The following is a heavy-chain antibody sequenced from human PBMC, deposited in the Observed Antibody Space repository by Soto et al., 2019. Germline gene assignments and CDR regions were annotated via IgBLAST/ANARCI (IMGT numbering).Heavy chain of an antibody. CDR1: GGTFSSYA. J-gene: IGHJ5*02. D-gene: IGHD6-6*01. V-gene: IGHV1-69*13. CDR3: ARVGSSSSDDWFDP. CDR2: IIPIFGTA. Sequence: GASVKVSCKASGGTFSSYAISWVRQAPGQGLEWMGGIIPIFGTANYAQKFQGRVTITADESTSTAYMELSSLRSEDTAVYYCARVGSSSSDDWFDPWGQGSLVTVSS.